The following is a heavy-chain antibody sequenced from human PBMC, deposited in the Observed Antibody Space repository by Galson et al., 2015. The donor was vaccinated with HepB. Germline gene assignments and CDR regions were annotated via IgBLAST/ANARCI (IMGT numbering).Heavy chain of an antibody. J-gene: IGHJ3*01. CDR3: ATVKEGATRWFDP. CDR1: GFTFNTFA. CDR2: ISGSGGTA. Sequence: SLRLSCAASGFTFNTFAVSWVRQAPGKGLEWVSAISGSGGTANYAGAVEGRFTTSRDNSRNTVHLQLNSLTAADTAVYYCATVKEGATRWFDPWGQGTMVTVSS. D-gene: IGHD4-23*01. V-gene: IGHV3-23*01.